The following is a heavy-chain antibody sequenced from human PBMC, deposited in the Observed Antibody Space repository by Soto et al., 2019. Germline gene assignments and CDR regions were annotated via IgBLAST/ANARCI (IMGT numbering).Heavy chain of an antibody. CDR1: GGSISNHY. Sequence: QVQLQESGPGLVKPSETLSLTCTVSGGSISNHYWSWIRQPPGKGLEWIGYIYYSGSTNYNPSLKSRVTISVDTSKNQFSLKLSSVTAADTAVYYCARDNTNIAATYHFYYTDVWGKGTTVTVSS. CDR2: IYYSGST. V-gene: IGHV4-59*11. D-gene: IGHD5-12*01. CDR3: ARDNTNIAATYHFYYTDV. J-gene: IGHJ6*03.